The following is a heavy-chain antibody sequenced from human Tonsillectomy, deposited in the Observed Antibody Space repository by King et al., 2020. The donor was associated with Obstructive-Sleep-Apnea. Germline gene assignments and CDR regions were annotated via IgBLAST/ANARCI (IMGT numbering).Heavy chain of an antibody. J-gene: IGHJ6*02. CDR1: GGSISSYS. Sequence: VQLQESGPGLVKPSETLSLTCTVSGGSISSYSWAWIRQPAGEGLEWIGRMFTSGSTNCNPSLKSRVTMSVDTSKNQFPLKLSSVTAADPAVYYCARDVPYDWLVPYYYYGMDVWGQGTTVTVSS. CDR3: ARDVPYDWLVPYYYYGMDV. V-gene: IGHV4-4*07. D-gene: IGHD3-9*01. CDR2: MFTSGST.